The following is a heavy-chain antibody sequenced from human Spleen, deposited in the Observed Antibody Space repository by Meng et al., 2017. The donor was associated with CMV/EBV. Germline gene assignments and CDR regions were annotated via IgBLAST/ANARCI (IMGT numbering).Heavy chain of an antibody. CDR3: ARPWQLYSTSSIPVY. V-gene: IGHV3-30*04. CDR1: GYTFTSYG. Sequence: SCKASGYTFTSYGFSWVRQAPGKGLEWVTVISDDGSHKHYADSVKGRFTISRDNSKSTLYLEMNSLRPEDTAVYYCARPWQLYSTSSIPVYWGQGTVVTVSS. CDR2: ISDDGSHK. J-gene: IGHJ4*02. D-gene: IGHD6-6*01.